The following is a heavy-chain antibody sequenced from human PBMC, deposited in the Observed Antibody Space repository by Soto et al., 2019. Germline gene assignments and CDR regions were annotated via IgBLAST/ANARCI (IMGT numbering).Heavy chain of an antibody. CDR2: IYPGDSDT. CDR3: ARHGATYYDILTGYPTPYYYYGMDV. D-gene: IGHD3-9*01. V-gene: IGHV5-51*01. J-gene: IGHJ6*02. Sequence: GESLKISCKGSGYTFTNYWIGWVRQMPGKGLEWMGIIYPGDSDTKYNPSFQGQATISADKSITTTYLRWTSLKASDTAIYYCARHGATYYDILTGYPTPYYYYGMDVWGQGTTVTVSS. CDR1: GYTFTNYW.